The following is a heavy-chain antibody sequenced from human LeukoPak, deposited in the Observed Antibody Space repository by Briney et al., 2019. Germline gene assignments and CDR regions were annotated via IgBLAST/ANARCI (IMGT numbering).Heavy chain of an antibody. J-gene: IGHJ3*02. D-gene: IGHD6-19*01. CDR3: AAVASRGQDTFDI. Sequence: SETLSLTCAVYGGSFSGYYWSWNRQPPGKGLEWIGEINHSGSTNYNPSLKSRVTISVDTSKNQFSLKLSSVTAADTAVYYCAAVASRGQDTFDIWGQGTMVTVSS. CDR1: GGSFSGYY. V-gene: IGHV4-34*01. CDR2: INHSGST.